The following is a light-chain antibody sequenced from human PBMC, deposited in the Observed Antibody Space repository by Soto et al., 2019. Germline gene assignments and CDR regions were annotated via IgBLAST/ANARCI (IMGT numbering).Light chain of an antibody. CDR3: TSNTNTNTPVV. CDR1: SSDFGDFNY. CDR2: EVN. Sequence: QSALTQPASVSGSPGQSITISCTATSSDFGDFNYVSWYQHHPGKAPKLMIYEVNHRPSGISNRFSGSKSVNTASLTISGLQAEDEADYYCTSNTNTNTPVVFGGGTQLTVL. V-gene: IGLV2-14*01. J-gene: IGLJ2*01.